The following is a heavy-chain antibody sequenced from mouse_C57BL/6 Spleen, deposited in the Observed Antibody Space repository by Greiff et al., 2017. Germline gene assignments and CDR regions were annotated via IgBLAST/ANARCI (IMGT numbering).Heavy chain of an antibody. J-gene: IGHJ3*01. V-gene: IGHV1-80*01. Sequence: QVHVKQSGAELVKPGASVKISCKASGYAFSSYWMNWVKQRPGKGLEWIGQIYPGDGDTNYNGKFKGKATLTADKSSSTAYMQLSSLTSEDSAVYFCARSYDYDAFAYWGQGTLVTVSA. D-gene: IGHD2-4*01. CDR2: IYPGDGDT. CDR3: ARSYDYDAFAY. CDR1: GYAFSSYW.